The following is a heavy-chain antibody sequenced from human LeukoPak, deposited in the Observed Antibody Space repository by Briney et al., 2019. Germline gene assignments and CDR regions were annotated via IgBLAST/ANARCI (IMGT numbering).Heavy chain of an antibody. V-gene: IGHV3-74*03. J-gene: IGHJ4*02. CDR3: ARGGAYSNDLFDY. CDR2: VNVDESCT. D-gene: IGHD4-11*01. Sequence: GGSLRLSCAASGFTFSTYWMHWVRQAPGKGLVWVSHVNVDESCTKYVDSVKGRFTISRDNAKNTLYLQMSSLRAEDTAVYYCARGGAYSNDLFDYWGQGTLVTVSS. CDR1: GFTFSTYW.